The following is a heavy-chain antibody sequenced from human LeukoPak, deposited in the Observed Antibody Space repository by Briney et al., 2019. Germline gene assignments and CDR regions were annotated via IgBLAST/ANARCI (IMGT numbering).Heavy chain of an antibody. Sequence: GASVKVSCKPSGYTFSDYGITWVRQAPGQGIEWMEWISGYNGNTNYAESLQGRVTMTIDTSTSTAYMDLRSLRSDDTAVYYCARVGLVDNEYGFYFYMDVWGKGTTVIVSS. V-gene: IGHV1-18*01. D-gene: IGHD4/OR15-4a*01. CDR1: GYTFSDYG. J-gene: IGHJ6*03. CDR2: ISGYNGNT. CDR3: ARVGLVDNEYGFYFYMDV.